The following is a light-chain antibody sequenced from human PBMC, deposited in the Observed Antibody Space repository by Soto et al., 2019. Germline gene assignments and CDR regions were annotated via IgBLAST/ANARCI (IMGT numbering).Light chain of an antibody. V-gene: IGLV2-8*01. CDR1: SSDVGAYKF. CDR2: EVS. J-gene: IGLJ2*01. CDR3: SSYAGSNTVV. Sequence: QSALAQPPSASGSPGQSATISCTGTSSDVGAYKFVSWYQHHPGKAPKLMIYEVSKRPSGVPDRFSGSKAGNTASLTVSGLQAGDEADYYCSSYAGSNTVVFGGGTKVTVL.